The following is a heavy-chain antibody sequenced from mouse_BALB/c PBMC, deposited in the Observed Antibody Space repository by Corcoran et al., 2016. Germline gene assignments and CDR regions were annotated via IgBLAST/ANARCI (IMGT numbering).Heavy chain of an antibody. CDR3: ARDPAWFAY. V-gene: IGHV9-1*02. CDR1: GYTFTNYG. J-gene: IGHJ3*01. Sequence: QIQLVHSGPELKKPGETVKISCKASGYTFTNYGMNWVKQAPGKGLKWMGWINTYTGEPTYADDFKGRFAFSLETSASTAYLQINNLKNEDMATYFCARDPAWFAYWGQGTLVTVSA. CDR2: INTYTGEP.